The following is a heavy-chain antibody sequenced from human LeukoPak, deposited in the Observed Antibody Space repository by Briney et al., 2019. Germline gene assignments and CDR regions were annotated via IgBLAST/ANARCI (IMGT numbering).Heavy chain of an antibody. D-gene: IGHD2-15*01. V-gene: IGHV4-59*08. CDR3: VLAPNSNWFDF. CDR2: IHYRGSS. J-gene: IGHJ4*02. Sequence: SETLSLTCSVSGDSISSFYWNWIRQSPGRGLEWIGNIHYRGSSIYNPSLRSRVTMSIDTSKKQFFLKLRSVTAADTAVYYCVLAPNSNWFDFWGQGTLVTVSS. CDR1: GDSISSFY.